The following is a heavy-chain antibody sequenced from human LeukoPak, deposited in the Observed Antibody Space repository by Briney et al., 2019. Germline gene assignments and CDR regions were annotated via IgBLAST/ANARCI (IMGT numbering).Heavy chain of an antibody. V-gene: IGHV3-33*06. J-gene: IGHJ4*02. CDR3: AKGFPYCTNGVCPYYFDY. CDR2: IWYDGSNK. Sequence: GGSLRLSCAASGFTFSSYGMHWVRQAPGKGLEWVGVIWYDGSNKYYADSVKGRFTISRDNSKNTLYLQMNSLRAEDTAVYYCAKGFPYCTNGVCPYYFDYWGQGTLVTVSS. CDR1: GFTFSSYG. D-gene: IGHD2-8*01.